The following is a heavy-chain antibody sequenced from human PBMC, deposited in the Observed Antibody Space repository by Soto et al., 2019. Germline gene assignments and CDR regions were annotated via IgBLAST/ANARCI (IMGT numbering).Heavy chain of an antibody. V-gene: IGHV4-39*01. Sequence: AETLGLGCIVSGGSISSSSYYWGWIRQPPGKGLEWIGSIYYSGSTYYNPSLKSRVTISVDTSKNQFSLKLSSVTAADTAVFYCARHRARNWFDPWGQGTMVTVSS. CDR1: GGSISSSSYY. D-gene: IGHD6-6*01. CDR3: ARHRARNWFDP. J-gene: IGHJ5*02. CDR2: IYYSGST.